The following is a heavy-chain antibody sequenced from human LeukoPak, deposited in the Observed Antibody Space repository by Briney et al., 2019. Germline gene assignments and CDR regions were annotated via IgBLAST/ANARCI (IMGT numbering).Heavy chain of an antibody. Sequence: GGSLRLSSAASGVAPRSFTMNWVRRAPGKRLEWLSCITSNSDYIYYADSVKGRFTISRDNAKSSRYLQMSSLIAEDTAVYFCAIIVGATTNDYWGQGTLVTVSS. CDR1: GVAPRSFT. V-gene: IGHV3-21*01. D-gene: IGHD1-26*01. CDR3: AIIVGATTNDY. J-gene: IGHJ4*02. CDR2: ITSNSDYI.